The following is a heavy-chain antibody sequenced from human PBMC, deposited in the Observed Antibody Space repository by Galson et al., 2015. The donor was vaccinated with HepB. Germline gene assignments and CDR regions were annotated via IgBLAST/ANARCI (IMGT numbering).Heavy chain of an antibody. CDR1: GFTFDDYA. J-gene: IGHJ4*02. CDR2: ISWDGGST. D-gene: IGHD5-12*01. Sequence: SLRLSCAASGFTFDDYAMHWVRPAPGKGLEWVSLISWDGGSTYYADSVKGRFTISRDNSKNSLYLQMNSLRAEDTALYYCAKDIALGGGYDMSFDYWGQGTLVTVSS. V-gene: IGHV3-43D*03. CDR3: AKDIALGGGYDMSFDY.